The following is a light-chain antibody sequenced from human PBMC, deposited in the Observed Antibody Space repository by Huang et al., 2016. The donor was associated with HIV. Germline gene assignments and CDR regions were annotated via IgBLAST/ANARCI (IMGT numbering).Light chain of an antibody. CDR2: VVS. Sequence: DIQMTQSPSAMSASVGDRVTITCRTNQDIFNYLAWFQQKPGRVPKRLIYVVSSLQSGVPSRFSGSGSGTEFTLTINNLQPEDFATYYCLQHKAFHLPTFGQGTQVE. CDR3: LQHKAFHLPT. CDR1: QDIFNY. J-gene: IGKJ1*01. V-gene: IGKV1-17*03.